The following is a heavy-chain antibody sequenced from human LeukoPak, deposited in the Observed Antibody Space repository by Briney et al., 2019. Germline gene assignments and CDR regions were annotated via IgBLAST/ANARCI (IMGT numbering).Heavy chain of an antibody. CDR1: GFTFDDYA. CDR2: ISWNSGSI. CDR3: AKGGKVFHVAFDI. J-gene: IGHJ3*02. Sequence: GRSLRLSCAASGFTFDDYAMHWVRQAPGKGLEWVSGISWNSGSIGYADSVKGRFTISRDNAKNSLYLQMNSLRAEDTALYYCAKGGKVFHVAFDIWGQGTMVTVSS. D-gene: IGHD3-10*01. V-gene: IGHV3-9*01.